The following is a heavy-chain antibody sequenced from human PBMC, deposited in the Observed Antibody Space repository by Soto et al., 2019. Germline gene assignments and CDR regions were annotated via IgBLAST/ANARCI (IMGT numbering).Heavy chain of an antibody. D-gene: IGHD6-19*01. Sequence: EVQLVESGGGLVQPGGSLRLSCAASGFTFSSYWMSWVRLAPGKGLEWVANIKQDGSEKYYVDSVKGRFTISRDNAKNSLYLQMNSLRAEDTAVYYCARDIAVAANWFDPWGQGTLVTVSS. CDR2: IKQDGSEK. CDR3: ARDIAVAANWFDP. V-gene: IGHV3-7*01. J-gene: IGHJ5*02. CDR1: GFTFSSYW.